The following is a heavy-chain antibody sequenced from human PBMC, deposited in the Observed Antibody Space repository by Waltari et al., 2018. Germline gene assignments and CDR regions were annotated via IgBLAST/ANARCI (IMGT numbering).Heavy chain of an antibody. D-gene: IGHD4-17*01. V-gene: IGHV4-59*11. J-gene: IGHJ4*02. Sequence: QVQLQESGPGLVKPSETLSLTCTVSGGSISSHYWSWIRQPPGKGLEWIGYIYYSGSTNYNPSLKSRVTISVDTSKNQFSLKLSSVTAADTAVYYCAVDYSDLGGYYYFDYWGQGTLVTVSS. CDR1: GGSISSHY. CDR2: IYYSGST. CDR3: AVDYSDLGGYYYFDY.